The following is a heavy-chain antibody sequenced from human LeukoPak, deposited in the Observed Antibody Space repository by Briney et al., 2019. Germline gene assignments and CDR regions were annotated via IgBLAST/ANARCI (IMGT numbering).Heavy chain of an antibody. J-gene: IGHJ5*01. CDR2: VSHSGAT. V-gene: IGHV4-39*06. D-gene: IGHD2-2*01. Sequence: PSETLSLTCALSGASVSSSTYFWAWIRQPPGGGPQWLGSVSHSGATYYNPSLKRRVTISLDTSKNQITLTVTSVTVADTALYFCASRIVVSPTAIETWFDSWGQGTLVTVSS. CDR3: ASRIVVSPTAIETWFDS. CDR1: GASVSSSTYF.